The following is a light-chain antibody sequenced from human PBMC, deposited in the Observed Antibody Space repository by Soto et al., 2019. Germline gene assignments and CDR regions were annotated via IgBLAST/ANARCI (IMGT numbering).Light chain of an antibody. CDR1: QGIINY. V-gene: IGKV1-27*01. CDR3: QREGGGPWT. J-gene: IGKJ1*01. CDR2: AAS. Sequence: DIQMTQSPSSLSASVGDRVTITCRASQGIINYLAWYQQKPGKAPRLLIYAASTLHSGVPPRFSGSGSGTDFTLTISRVGGEGGGAGCWQREGGGPWTCGQGTRVEIK.